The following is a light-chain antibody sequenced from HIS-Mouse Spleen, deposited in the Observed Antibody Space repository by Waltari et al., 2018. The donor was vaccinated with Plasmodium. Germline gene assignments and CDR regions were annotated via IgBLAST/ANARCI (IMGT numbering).Light chain of an antibody. CDR1: QSISSW. Sequence: DIQMTQSPSPLSASVGDRVPITCRASQSISSWLAWYQQKPGKAPKLLIYKASSLESGVPSRFSGSGSGTECTLTISSLQPDDVATYYCQQYNSYSYTFGQGTKLEIK. CDR2: KAS. J-gene: IGKJ2*01. V-gene: IGKV1-5*03. CDR3: QQYNSYSYT.